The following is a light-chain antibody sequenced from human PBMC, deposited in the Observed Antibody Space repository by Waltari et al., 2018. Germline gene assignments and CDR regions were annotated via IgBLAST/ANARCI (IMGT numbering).Light chain of an antibody. Sequence: EIVMTQSPGTLSVSPGERATLSCRASQRIVTNLAWYQQKPGQAPRLLIYAGSARASDIPARFSGSGSGTEFTLTISILQSEDCGIYYCQHYNNWPPAFGQGTKVEIK. CDR2: AGS. J-gene: IGKJ1*01. V-gene: IGKV3-15*01. CDR1: QRIVTN. CDR3: QHYNNWPPA.